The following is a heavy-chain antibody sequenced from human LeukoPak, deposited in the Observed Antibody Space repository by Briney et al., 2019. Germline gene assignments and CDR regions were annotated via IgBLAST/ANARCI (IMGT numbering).Heavy chain of an antibody. CDR2: ISYDGSNK. CDR3: ARASWGAGSDP. Sequence: PGRSMRLSCAASGFTFSSYAMHWVRQAPGKGLEWVAVISYDGSNKYYADSVKGRFTISRDNSKNTLYLQMNSLRAEDTAVYYCARASWGAGSDPWGQGTLVTVSS. D-gene: IGHD3-16*01. V-gene: IGHV3-30-3*01. CDR1: GFTFSSYA. J-gene: IGHJ5*02.